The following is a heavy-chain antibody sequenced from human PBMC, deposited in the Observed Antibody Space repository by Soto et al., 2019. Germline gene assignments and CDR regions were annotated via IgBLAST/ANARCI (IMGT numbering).Heavy chain of an antibody. D-gene: IGHD2-8*01. CDR2: ILYSGTT. J-gene: IGHJ4*02. V-gene: IGHV4-30-4*01. Sequence: SETLSLTCTVSGGSISSGDYYWSWIRQPPGNGLEWIGYILYSGTTNYNPSLESCLTISVDTSKHQFSLKLTSVTAADTAVYYCASNGALDYWGRGTLVTVSS. CDR3: ASNGALDY. CDR1: GGSISSGDYY.